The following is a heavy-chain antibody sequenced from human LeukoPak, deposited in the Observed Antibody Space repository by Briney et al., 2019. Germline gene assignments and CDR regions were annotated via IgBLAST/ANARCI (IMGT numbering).Heavy chain of an antibody. CDR3: AGRDNWNEFDY. J-gene: IGHJ4*02. Sequence: SETLSLTCTVSGGSISSSSYYWGWIRQPPGKGLEWIGSIDYSGSTYYNPSLKSRVTISVDTSKNQFSLKLSSVTAADTAVYYCAGRDNWNEFDYWGQGTLVTVSS. CDR2: IDYSGST. D-gene: IGHD1-20*01. V-gene: IGHV4-39*01. CDR1: GGSISSSSYY.